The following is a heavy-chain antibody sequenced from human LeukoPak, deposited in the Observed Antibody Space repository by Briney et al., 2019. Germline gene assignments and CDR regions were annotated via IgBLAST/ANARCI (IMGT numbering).Heavy chain of an antibody. J-gene: IGHJ4*02. CDR2: IIPIFGTA. D-gene: IGHD4-17*01. CDR1: GGTFSSYA. V-gene: IGHV1-69*01. CDR3: ARGLYGDYANYFGY. Sequence: SVKVSCKASGGTFSSYAISWVRQAPGQGLEWMGGIIPIFGTANYAQKFQGRVTITADESTSTAYMELSSLRSEDTAVYYCARGLYGDYANYFGYWGQGTLVTVSS.